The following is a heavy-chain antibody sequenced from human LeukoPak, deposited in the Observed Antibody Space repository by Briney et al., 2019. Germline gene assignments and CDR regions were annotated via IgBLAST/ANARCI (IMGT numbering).Heavy chain of an antibody. D-gene: IGHD6-13*01. J-gene: IGHJ4*02. CDR2: ISYDGSNK. CDR1: GFTFSSYA. Sequence: PGGSLRLSCAASGFTFSSYAMHWVRQTPGKGLEWVAVISYDGSNKYYADSVKGRFTISRDNSKNTLYLQMNSLRAEDTAVYYCAGSIAAAVHFDYWGQGTLVTVSS. CDR3: AGSIAAAVHFDY. V-gene: IGHV3-30*04.